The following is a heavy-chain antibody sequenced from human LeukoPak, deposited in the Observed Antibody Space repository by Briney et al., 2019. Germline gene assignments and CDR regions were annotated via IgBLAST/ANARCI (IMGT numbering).Heavy chain of an antibody. Sequence: SETLSLTCTVSGGSISSGGYYWSWIRQPPGKGLEWIGYIYYSGSTNYNPSLKSRVTISVDTSKNQFSLKLSSVTAADTAVYYCARGRLDYGDYPSPFDYWGQGTLVTVSS. J-gene: IGHJ4*02. CDR1: GGSISSGGYY. CDR3: ARGRLDYGDYPSPFDY. D-gene: IGHD4-17*01. V-gene: IGHV4-61*08. CDR2: IYYSGST.